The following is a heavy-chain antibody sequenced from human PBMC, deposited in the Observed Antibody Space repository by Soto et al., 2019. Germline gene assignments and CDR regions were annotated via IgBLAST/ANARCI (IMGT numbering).Heavy chain of an antibody. Sequence: PGWSLRLSCAASGFTFSSYGMHWVRQAPGKGLEWVAVISYDGSNKYYADSVKGRFTISRDNSKNTLYLQMNSLRAEDTAVYYCAKDMTRWYYGSGSWGQGTLVTVSS. J-gene: IGHJ4*02. CDR1: GFTFSSYG. D-gene: IGHD3-10*01. CDR2: ISYDGSNK. CDR3: AKDMTRWYYGSGS. V-gene: IGHV3-30*18.